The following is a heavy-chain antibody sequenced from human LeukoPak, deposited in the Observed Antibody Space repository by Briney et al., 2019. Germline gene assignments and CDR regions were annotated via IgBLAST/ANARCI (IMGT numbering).Heavy chain of an antibody. CDR1: GGSLSSYY. V-gene: IGHV4-4*07. CDR2: IYTSGST. CDR3: ARAPPVVVPASSFYYYYMDV. D-gene: IGHD2-2*01. Sequence: PSGTLSLTCTGSGGSLSSYYWSWIRQPAGKGLEGMGRIYTSGSTNYNPSLKSRVTMSVDTSKTQFYQKLSSATAADTAVYYCARAPPVVVPASSFYYYYMDVWGKGTTVTVSS. J-gene: IGHJ6*03.